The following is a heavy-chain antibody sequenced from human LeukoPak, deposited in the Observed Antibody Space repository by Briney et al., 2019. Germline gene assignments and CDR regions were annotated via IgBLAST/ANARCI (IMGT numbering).Heavy chain of an antibody. CDR1: GFPFSNYW. Sequence: PGGSLRLSCAASGFPFSNYWMHWVRQAPGKGLEWVSGISWNSGSIGYADSVKGRFTISRDNAKNSLYLQMNSLRAEDTALYYCAKGPGKLPASAFDIWGQGTMVTVSS. CDR3: AKGPGKLPASAFDI. V-gene: IGHV3-9*01. CDR2: ISWNSGSI. J-gene: IGHJ3*02. D-gene: IGHD1-14*01.